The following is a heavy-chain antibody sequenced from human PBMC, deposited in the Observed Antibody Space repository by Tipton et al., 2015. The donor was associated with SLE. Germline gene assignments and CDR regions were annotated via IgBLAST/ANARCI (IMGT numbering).Heavy chain of an antibody. V-gene: IGHV4-34*01. CDR3: AKGVPDSGYDLDAFDI. J-gene: IGHJ3*02. CDR2: INHSGRT. CDR1: GGSLSGYY. Sequence: TLSLTCAVYGGSLSGYYWSWIRQPPGKGLEWIGEINHSGRTNYNPSLKSRVTISVDTAKNQFSLKLSSVTAADTAVYYCAKGVPDSGYDLDAFDIWGQGTMVTISS. D-gene: IGHD5-12*01.